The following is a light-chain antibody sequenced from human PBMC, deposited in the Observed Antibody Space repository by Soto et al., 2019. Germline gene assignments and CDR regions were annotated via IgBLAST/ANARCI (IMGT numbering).Light chain of an antibody. CDR3: CSSGGSPTYV. CDR1: SRNVGSYKL. CDR2: EVN. J-gene: IGLJ1*01. V-gene: IGLV2-23*02. Sequence: QSVRTQPASVSGSPGKSITISCTGTSRNVGSYKLVSWYQQHPGKAPKLMIFEVNKRPSGVSNRFSGSKSGNTASLTISGLKVEDEADYYCCSSGGSPTYVFGTGTKVTVL.